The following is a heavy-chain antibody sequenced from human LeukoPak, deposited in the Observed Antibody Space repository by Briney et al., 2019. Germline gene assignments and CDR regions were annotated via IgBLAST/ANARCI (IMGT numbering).Heavy chain of an antibody. Sequence: PSETLSLTCTVSGGSISSYYWSWIRQPPGKGLEWIGYIYYSGSTNYNPSLKSRVTISVDTSKNQFSLKPSSVTAADTAVYYCARVTKTYYYMDVWGKGTTVTVSS. CDR3: ARVTKTYYYMDV. J-gene: IGHJ6*03. CDR1: GGSISSYY. CDR2: IYYSGST. V-gene: IGHV4-59*01. D-gene: IGHD2-2*01.